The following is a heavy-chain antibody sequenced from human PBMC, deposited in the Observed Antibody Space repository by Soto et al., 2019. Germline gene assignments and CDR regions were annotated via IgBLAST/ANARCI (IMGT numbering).Heavy chain of an antibody. CDR2: ISAYNGNT. J-gene: IGHJ6*02. CDR1: GYTFTSYG. V-gene: IGHV1-18*01. Sequence: ASVKVSCKASGYTFTSYGISWVRQAPGQGLEWMGRISAYNGNTNYAQKLQGRVTMTTDTSTSTAYMELRSLRSDDTAVYYCARAVRGDSYGYYYYGMDVWGQGTTVTVSS. CDR3: ARAVRGDSYGYYYYGMDV. D-gene: IGHD5-18*01.